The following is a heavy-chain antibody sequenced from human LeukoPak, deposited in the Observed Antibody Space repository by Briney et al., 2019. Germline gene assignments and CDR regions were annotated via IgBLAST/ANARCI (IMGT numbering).Heavy chain of an antibody. CDR2: IYYSGIT. V-gene: IGHV4-59*08. CDR1: GGSISSYY. Sequence: SETLSLTCTVSGGSISSYYWSWIRQPPGKGLEWIGYIYYSGITNYNPSLKSRVTISVDTSKNQFSLKLSSVTAADTAVYYCARSGYSYGYLDYWGQGTLVTVSS. D-gene: IGHD5-18*01. J-gene: IGHJ4*02. CDR3: ARSGYSYGYLDY.